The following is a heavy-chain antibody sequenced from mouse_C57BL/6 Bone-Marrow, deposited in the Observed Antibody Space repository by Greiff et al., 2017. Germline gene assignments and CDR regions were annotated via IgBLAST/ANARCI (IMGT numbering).Heavy chain of an antibody. Sequence: VQLQQSGPELVKPGASVKISCKASGYTFTDYNMNWVKQSHGKSLEWIGDINPNNGGTSYNQKFKGKATLTVDKSSSTAYMELRSLTSEDSAVYYCARRSCYYAMDYCGRGTSVTVSS. CDR3: ARRSCYYAMDY. CDR1: GYTFTDYN. CDR2: INPNNGGT. J-gene: IGHJ4*01. V-gene: IGHV1-26*01.